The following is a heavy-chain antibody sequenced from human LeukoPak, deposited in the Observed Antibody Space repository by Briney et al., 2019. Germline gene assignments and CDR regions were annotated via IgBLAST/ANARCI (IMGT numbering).Heavy chain of an antibody. Sequence: GGSLRLSCAASGFTFSSYAMSWVRQAPGKGLEWVSAISGSGGSTYYADSVKGRFTISRDNSKNTLYPQMNSLRAEDTAVYYCAKYDILTGYYQLTHYYYYMDVWGKGTTVTVSS. D-gene: IGHD3-9*01. CDR2: ISGSGGST. CDR1: GFTFSSYA. CDR3: AKYDILTGYYQLTHYYYYMDV. J-gene: IGHJ6*03. V-gene: IGHV3-23*01.